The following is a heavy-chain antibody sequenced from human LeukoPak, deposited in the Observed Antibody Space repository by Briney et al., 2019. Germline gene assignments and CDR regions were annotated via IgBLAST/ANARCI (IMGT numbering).Heavy chain of an antibody. Sequence: GGSLRLSCAASGFTFSSYWMSWVRQAPGKGLEWVANIKQDGSEKYYVDSVKGRFTISRDNAENSLYLQMNSLRAEGAAVYYCARDKEVYYYASGSLGYWGQGTLVTVSS. CDR1: GFTFSSYW. J-gene: IGHJ4*02. V-gene: IGHV3-7*03. CDR2: IKQDGSEK. CDR3: ARDKEVYYYASGSLGY. D-gene: IGHD3-10*01.